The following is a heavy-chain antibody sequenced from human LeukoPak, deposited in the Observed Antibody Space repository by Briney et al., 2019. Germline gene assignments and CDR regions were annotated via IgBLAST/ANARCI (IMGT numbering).Heavy chain of an antibody. CDR1: GFTFSIYS. Sequence: KAGGSLRLSCAASGFTFSIYSMNWVRQAPGKGLEWVSSISSSSSYIYYADSVKGRFTISRDNAKNSLYLQMNSLRAEDTAVYYCARDGKQLVRGDYWGQGTLVTVSS. J-gene: IGHJ4*02. CDR3: ARDGKQLVRGDY. CDR2: ISSSSSYI. D-gene: IGHD6-6*01. V-gene: IGHV3-21*01.